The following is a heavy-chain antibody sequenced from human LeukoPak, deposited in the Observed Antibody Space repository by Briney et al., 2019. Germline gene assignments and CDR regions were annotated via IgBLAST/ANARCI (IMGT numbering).Heavy chain of an antibody. CDR1: GGSFSGYY. J-gene: IGHJ4*02. Sequence: SETLSLTCAVYGGSFSGYYWSWIRQPPGKGLEWIGEINHSGSTNYNPSLKSRVTISVDTSKNQFSLKLSSVTAADTAMYYCARGKRRITMIVVVIPFFDYWGQGTLVTVSS. CDR3: ARGKRRITMIVVVIPFFDY. V-gene: IGHV4-34*01. CDR2: INHSGST. D-gene: IGHD3-22*01.